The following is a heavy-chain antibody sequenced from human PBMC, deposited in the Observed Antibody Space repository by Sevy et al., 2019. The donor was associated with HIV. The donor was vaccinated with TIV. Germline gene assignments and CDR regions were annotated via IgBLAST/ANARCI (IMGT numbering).Heavy chain of an antibody. D-gene: IGHD2-21*01. V-gene: IGHV3-30*02. Sequence: GGSLRLSCAASGFSYSSYGMHWVRQAPGKGLEWVAYIQYDGSNKDYADSVKGRFTISRDNSKNTLDLQMNSLRVVDTAVYYCVKEGGGEGGDHWGQGTLVTVS. CDR3: VKEGGGEGGDH. CDR1: GFSYSSYG. J-gene: IGHJ4*02. CDR2: IQYDGSNK.